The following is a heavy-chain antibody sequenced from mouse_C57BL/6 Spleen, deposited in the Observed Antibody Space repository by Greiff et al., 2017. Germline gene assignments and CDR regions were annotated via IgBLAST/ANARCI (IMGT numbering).Heavy chain of an antibody. Sequence: EVQLQQSGPELVKPGASVKISCKASGYSFTGYYMNWVKQSPEKSLEWIGEINPSTGGTTYNQKFKAKATLTVDKSSSTAYMQLKSLTSEDSAVYYCARGRAYDGLYYYAMDYWGQGTSVTVSS. CDR3: ARGRAYDGLYYYAMDY. V-gene: IGHV1-42*01. J-gene: IGHJ4*01. D-gene: IGHD1-1*01. CDR1: GYSFTGYY. CDR2: INPSTGGT.